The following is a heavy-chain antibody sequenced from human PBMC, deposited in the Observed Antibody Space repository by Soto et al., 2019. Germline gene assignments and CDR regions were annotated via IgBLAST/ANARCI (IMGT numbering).Heavy chain of an antibody. J-gene: IGHJ4*02. CDR3: AKDSTHCSGGSCYYFDY. CDR1: GFTFSSYG. Sequence: QTGGSLRLSCAASGFTFSSYGMHWVRQAPGKGLEWVAVISYDGSDKYYADSVRGRFTISRDNSKNTLYLQMDSLRTEDTAVYYCAKDSTHCSGGSCYYFDYWGQGTLVTVSS. V-gene: IGHV3-30*18. CDR2: ISYDGSDK. D-gene: IGHD2-15*01.